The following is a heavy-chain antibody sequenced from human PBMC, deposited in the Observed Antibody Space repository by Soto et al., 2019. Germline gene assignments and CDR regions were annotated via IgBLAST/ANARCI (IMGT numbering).Heavy chain of an antibody. Sequence: QVQLVQSGPEVKKPGASVNVSCKTSGYKFNVFGLLWVRQAPGQGLKWLGYISPSRGDTHYPQKLRGRVTLTIDTSTTTAYMELSSLTSDDTAVYYCARDKSGVISPRHFDHSGKGTLVTVSS. CDR2: ISPSRGDT. J-gene: IGHJ4*02. CDR1: GYKFNVFG. D-gene: IGHD3-10*01. V-gene: IGHV1-18*01. CDR3: ARDKSGVISPRHFDH.